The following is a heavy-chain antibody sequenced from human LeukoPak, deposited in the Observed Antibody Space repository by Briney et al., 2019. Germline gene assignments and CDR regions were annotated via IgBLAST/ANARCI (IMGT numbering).Heavy chain of an antibody. Sequence: QPGGSLRLSCVGSGFTFRSHAMSWVRQAPEKGLEFVSGIYENGGTTYYADSVKGRFTISRDNSKNTLYLQMNSLRAEDTAVYYCAKDNPSRITMVRGVIRWFDPWGQGTLVTVSS. D-gene: IGHD3-10*01. V-gene: IGHV3-23*01. CDR2: IYENGGTT. J-gene: IGHJ5*02. CDR1: GFTFRSHA. CDR3: AKDNPSRITMVRGVIRWFDP.